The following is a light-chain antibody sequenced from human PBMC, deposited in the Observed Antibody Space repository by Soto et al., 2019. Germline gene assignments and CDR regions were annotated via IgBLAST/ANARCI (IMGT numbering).Light chain of an antibody. CDR2: GAS. CDR1: QSVSINY. CDR3: QQYGSSPQT. J-gene: IGKJ1*01. Sequence: EIVLTQSPGTLSLSPGETATLSCRASQSVSINYLAWYQQKPGQAPRLLIYGASGRATGIPDRFSGSGSGTDFTLTISRLEPEDFAVYYCQQYGSSPQTFGQGTKVDI. V-gene: IGKV3-20*01.